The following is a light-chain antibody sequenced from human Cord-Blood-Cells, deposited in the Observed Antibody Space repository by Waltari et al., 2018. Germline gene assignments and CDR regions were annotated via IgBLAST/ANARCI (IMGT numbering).Light chain of an antibody. Sequence: DIQMTTSPSSLSASVADRVTITCRASQSISSYLNWYQQKPGKAPKLLIYAASSLQSGVPSRFSGSGSGTDFTLTISSLQPEDFATYYCQQSYSTLFTFGPGTKVDIK. CDR1: QSISSY. J-gene: IGKJ3*01. CDR3: QQSYSTLFT. CDR2: AAS. V-gene: IGKV1-39*01.